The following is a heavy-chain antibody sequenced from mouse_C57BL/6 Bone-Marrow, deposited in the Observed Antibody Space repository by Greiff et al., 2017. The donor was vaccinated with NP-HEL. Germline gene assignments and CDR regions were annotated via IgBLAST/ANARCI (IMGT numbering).Heavy chain of an antibody. D-gene: IGHD2-5*01. CDR1: GYTFTSYG. V-gene: IGHV1-81*01. Sequence: QVQLKQSGAELARPGASVKLSCKASGYTFTSYGISWVKQRTGQGLEWIGEIYPRSGNTYYNEKFKGKATLTADKSSSTAYMELRSLTSEDSAVYFCAREAYYSKGYAMDYWGQGTSVTVSS. CDR3: AREAYYSKGYAMDY. J-gene: IGHJ4*01. CDR2: IYPRSGNT.